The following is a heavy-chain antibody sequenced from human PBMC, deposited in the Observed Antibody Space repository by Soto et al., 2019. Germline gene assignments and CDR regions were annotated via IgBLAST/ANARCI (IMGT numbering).Heavy chain of an antibody. Sequence: MSITYASSGGIVSTDSAALNRIRQSQSRGLEWLGRTYYRSKWYNDYAVSVKSRITINPDTSKNQFSLQLNSVTPEDTAVYYFLRDYGDSSFIHEPCPARLDS. D-gene: IGHD4-17*01. CDR1: GGIVSTDSAA. CDR2: TYYRSKWYN. J-gene: IGHJ5*01. V-gene: IGHV6-1*01. CDR3: LRDYGDSSFIHEPCPARLDS.